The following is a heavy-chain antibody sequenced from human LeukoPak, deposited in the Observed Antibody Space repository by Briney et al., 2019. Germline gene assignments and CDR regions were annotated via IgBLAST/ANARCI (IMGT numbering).Heavy chain of an antibody. CDR3: ARVDQNWFDP. D-gene: IGHD2-2*01. J-gene: IGHJ5*02. Sequence: GSSVKVSCKASGGTFSSYAISWVRQAPGQGLEWMGGIIPIFGTANYAQKFQGRVTITAVESTSTAYMELSSLRSEDTAVYYCARVDQNWFDPWGQGTLVTVSS. CDR1: GGTFSSYA. V-gene: IGHV1-69*01. CDR2: IIPIFGTA.